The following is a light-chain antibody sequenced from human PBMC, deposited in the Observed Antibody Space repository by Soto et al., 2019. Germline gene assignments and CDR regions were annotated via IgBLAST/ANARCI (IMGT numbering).Light chain of an antibody. CDR1: QSISSY. J-gene: IGKJ2*01. CDR3: QQSYSTPV. Sequence: DIQMTQSPSSLSASVGDRVTITCRASQSISSYLNWYQQKPGKAPKLLIYAASSLQSGVPSRFSRSGSRTDFTLTICSLQPEDFATYYCQQSYSTPVFGQGTKLEIK. CDR2: AAS. V-gene: IGKV1-39*01.